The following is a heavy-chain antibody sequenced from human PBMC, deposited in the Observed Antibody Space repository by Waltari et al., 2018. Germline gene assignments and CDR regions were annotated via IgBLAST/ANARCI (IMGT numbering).Heavy chain of an antibody. CDR1: GGSFSGYY. V-gene: IGHV4-34*01. Sequence: QVQLQQWGAGLLKPSETLSLTCAVYGGSFSGYYWSWIRRPPGKGLEWIGEINHSGSNNYNPALSSRVTRSVDTSKNPFALYLSSVTAADTAVYYCARRDDWLEESAHWFYPWGQGTLVTVSS. CDR2: INHSGSN. J-gene: IGHJ5*02. CDR3: ARRDDWLEESAHWFYP. D-gene: IGHD6-19*01.